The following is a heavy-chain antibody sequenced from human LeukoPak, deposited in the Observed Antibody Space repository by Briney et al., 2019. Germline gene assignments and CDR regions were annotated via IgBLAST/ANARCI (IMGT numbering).Heavy chain of an antibody. V-gene: IGHV3-48*03. Sequence: PGGSLRLSCAASGFTFSSYAMNWVRQAPGKGLEWLSYISTSGNTIYYADSVKGRFTISRDNAKNSLYVQMNSLRAEDTAVYYYARAMVRETTDYWGQGTLVTVSS. CDR3: ARAMVRETTDY. CDR1: GFTFSSYA. D-gene: IGHD3-10*01. CDR2: ISTSGNTI. J-gene: IGHJ4*02.